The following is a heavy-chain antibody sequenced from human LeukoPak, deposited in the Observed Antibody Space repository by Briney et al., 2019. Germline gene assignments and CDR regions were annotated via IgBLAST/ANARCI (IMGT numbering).Heavy chain of an antibody. CDR1: GGSISSGGYY. J-gene: IGHJ5*02. V-gene: IGHV4-31*03. D-gene: IGHD2-8*01. CDR2: ISYSGST. Sequence: SQTLSLTCTVSGGSISSGGYYWSWIRQHPGKGLEWIGYISYSGSTHYNPSLKSRVTISVDTSKNQFSLKLSSVTAEDTAVYYCAGELEFCTNGVCYSPFDPWGQGALVTVSS. CDR3: AGELEFCTNGVCYSPFDP.